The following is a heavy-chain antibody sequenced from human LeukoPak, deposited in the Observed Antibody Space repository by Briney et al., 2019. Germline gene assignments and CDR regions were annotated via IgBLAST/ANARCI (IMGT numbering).Heavy chain of an antibody. Sequence: SQTLSLTCTVSGGSISSGSYYWSRIRQPAGKGLEWIGRIYTSVSTNYNPSLKSQVTISVDTSKNQSSLKLSCVTAADTAVYYCARSPLLYYYGSGSYYLATGLQKTGYYYYYMDVWGKGTTVTVSS. D-gene: IGHD3-10*01. CDR2: IYTSVST. CDR3: ARSPLLYYYGSGSYYLATGLQKTGYYYYYMDV. J-gene: IGHJ6*03. V-gene: IGHV4-61*02. CDR1: GGSISSGSYY.